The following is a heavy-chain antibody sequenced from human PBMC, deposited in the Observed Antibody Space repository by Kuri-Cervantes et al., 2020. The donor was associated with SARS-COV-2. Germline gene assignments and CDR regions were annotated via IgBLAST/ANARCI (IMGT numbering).Heavy chain of an antibody. CDR1: GYSISSGGYS. D-gene: IGHD3-3*01. J-gene: IGHJ1*01. CDR3: VAAILGVDTGYFQH. V-gene: IGHV4-30-2*01. Sequence: SETLSLTCAVSGYSISSGGYSWSWIRQPPGKGLEWIGSIYQAGSTFYNPSLKSRVSISLDRSENQYSLNLSSVTAADTAVYYCVAAILGVDTGYFQHWGQGTLVTVSS. CDR2: IYQAGST.